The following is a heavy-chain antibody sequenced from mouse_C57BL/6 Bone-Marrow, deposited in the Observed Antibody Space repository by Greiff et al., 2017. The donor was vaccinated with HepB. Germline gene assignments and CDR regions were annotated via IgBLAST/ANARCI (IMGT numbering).Heavy chain of an antibody. V-gene: IGHV1-5*01. J-gene: IGHJ3*01. CDR1: GYTFTSYW. CDR2: IYPGNSDT. CDR3: TLYYGSSGGFAY. D-gene: IGHD1-1*01. Sequence: VQLQQSGTVLARPGASVKMSCKTSGYTFTSYWMHWVKQRPGQGLEWIGAIYPGNSDTSYNQKFKGKAKLTAVTSASTAYMELSSLTNEDSAVYYCTLYYGSSGGFAYWGQGTLVTVSA.